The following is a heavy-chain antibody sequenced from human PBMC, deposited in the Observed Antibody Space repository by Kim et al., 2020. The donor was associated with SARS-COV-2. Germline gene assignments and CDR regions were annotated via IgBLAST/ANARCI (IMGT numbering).Heavy chain of an antibody. CDR3: ARGRGILANY. J-gene: IGHJ4*02. CDR2: ST. V-gene: IGHV4-59*09. Sequence: STHYDPSLHSRVTISVDTANNQFSLKLSSVTAADTAVYYCARGRGILANYWGQGTLVTVSS. D-gene: IGHD1-20*01.